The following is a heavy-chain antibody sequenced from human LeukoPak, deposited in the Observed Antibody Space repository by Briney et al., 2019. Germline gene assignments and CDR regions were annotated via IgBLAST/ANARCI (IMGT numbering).Heavy chain of an antibody. V-gene: IGHV3-74*01. D-gene: IGHD3-10*02. Sequence: GGSLRLSCAASGFAFSTYWMHWVRQAPGKGLVWVSRINSDGSSTNYADSVKGRFTISRDNSKNTLYLQMNSLRAEDTAVYYCAELGSTMIGGVWGEGTTVTISS. CDR2: INSDGSST. CDR3: AELGSTMIGGV. CDR1: GFAFSTYW. J-gene: IGHJ6*04.